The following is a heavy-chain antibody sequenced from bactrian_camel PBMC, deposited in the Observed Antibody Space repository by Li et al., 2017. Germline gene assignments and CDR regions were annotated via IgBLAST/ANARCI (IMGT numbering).Heavy chain of an antibody. D-gene: IGHD1*01. V-gene: IGHV3S6*01. Sequence: HVQLVESGGGSVQAGGSLRLSCAASGATYSSYCMAWFRQAPGKQREGVASISGSDGRTYYADSVKGRFTISQDNAQNAIYLQLDSLKPEDSAMYYCGADPPATWCRPKASFGYLGQGTQVTVS. J-gene: IGHJ6*01. CDR3: GADPPATWCRPKASFGY. CDR2: ISGSDGRT. CDR1: GATYSSYC.